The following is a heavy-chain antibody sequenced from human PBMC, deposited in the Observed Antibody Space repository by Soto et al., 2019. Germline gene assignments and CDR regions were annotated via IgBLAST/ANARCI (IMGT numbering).Heavy chain of an antibody. V-gene: IGHV4-34*01. CDR2: INHSGST. CDR3: AREGAARDFDY. CDR1: GGSFSGYY. D-gene: IGHD1-26*01. Sequence: TLSLTCAVYGGSFSGYYWSWIRQPPGKGLEWIGEINHSGSTNYNPSLKSRVTISVDTSKNQFSLKLSSVTAADTAVYYCAREGAARDFDYWGQGTLVTSPQ. J-gene: IGHJ4*02.